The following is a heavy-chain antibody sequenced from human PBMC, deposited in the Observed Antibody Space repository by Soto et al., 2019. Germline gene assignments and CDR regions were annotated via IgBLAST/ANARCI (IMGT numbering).Heavy chain of an antibody. CDR2: IIPIFGTA. Sequence: SVKVSCKASGGTFSSYAISWVRQAPGQGLEWMEGIIPIFGTANYAQKFQGRVTITADESTSTAYMELSSLRSEDTAVYYCARGGSSPADPSPYDPWGQGTLVTVSS. D-gene: IGHD1-26*01. V-gene: IGHV1-69*13. J-gene: IGHJ5*02. CDR3: ARGGSSPADPSPYDP. CDR1: GGTFSSYA.